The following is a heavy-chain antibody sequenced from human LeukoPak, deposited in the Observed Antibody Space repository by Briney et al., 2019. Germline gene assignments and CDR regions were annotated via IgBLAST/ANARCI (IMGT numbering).Heavy chain of an antibody. Sequence: GGSLRLSCSASGFTFSSYAMHWVRQAPGKGLEYVSAISSNGGSTYYADSVKGRFTISRDNSKNTLYLQMSSLRAEVTAVYYCVPGHCSGGSCYERIDYWGQGTLVTVSS. V-gene: IGHV3-64D*09. D-gene: IGHD2-15*01. CDR1: GFTFSSYA. CDR2: ISSNGGST. CDR3: VPGHCSGGSCYERIDY. J-gene: IGHJ4*02.